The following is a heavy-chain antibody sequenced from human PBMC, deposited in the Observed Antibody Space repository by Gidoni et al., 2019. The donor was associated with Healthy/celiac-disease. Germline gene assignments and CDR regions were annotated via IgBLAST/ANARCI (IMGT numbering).Heavy chain of an antibody. CDR1: GFTFSSYW. D-gene: IGHD6-19*01. J-gene: IGHJ4*02. CDR2: RKQDGSEK. Sequence: EVQLVESGGALVQPGGSLRLSCAASGFTFSSYWMSWVRQAPGKGLEWVANRKQDGSEKYYVDSVKGRFTISRDNAKNSLYLQMNSLRAEDTAVYYCARGIRQWLVYYFDYWGQGTLVTVSS. V-gene: IGHV3-7*03. CDR3: ARGIRQWLVYYFDY.